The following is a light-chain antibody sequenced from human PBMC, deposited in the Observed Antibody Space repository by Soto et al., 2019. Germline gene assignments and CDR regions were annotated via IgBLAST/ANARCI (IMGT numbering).Light chain of an antibody. V-gene: IGKV3-11*01. Sequence: EIVLTQSPATLSLSPGERATLSCRASQSVSRYLAWYQQKPGQAPRLLIYDASNRATGIPARFSGSGSGTDFTLTISSLEPEDFAVYYCQQRSDWPFFGQGTRLEI. CDR3: QQRSDWPF. CDR2: DAS. J-gene: IGKJ5*01. CDR1: QSVSRY.